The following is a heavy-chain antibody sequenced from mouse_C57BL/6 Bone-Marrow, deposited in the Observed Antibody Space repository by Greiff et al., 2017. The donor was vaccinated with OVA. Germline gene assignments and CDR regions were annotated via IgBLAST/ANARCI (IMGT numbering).Heavy chain of an antibody. Sequence: QVQLQQPGAELVRPGSSVKLSCKASGYTFTSYWMHWVKQRPIKGLEWIGNIDPSDSENHYNQKFKDKATLTVDKSSITAYMPLSILSSAASAVSYCARRGELRLRGWYCFDYWGHGTTLTVSS. CDR1: GYTFTSYW. D-gene: IGHD3-2*02. CDR3: ARRGELRLRGWYCFDY. V-gene: IGHV1-52*01. J-gene: IGHJ2*01. CDR2: IDPSDSEN.